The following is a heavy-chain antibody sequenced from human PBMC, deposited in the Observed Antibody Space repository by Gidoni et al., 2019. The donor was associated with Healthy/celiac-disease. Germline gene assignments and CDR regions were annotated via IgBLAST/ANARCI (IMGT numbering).Heavy chain of an antibody. CDR2: IYTSGST. D-gene: IGHD3-22*01. V-gene: IGHV4-4*07. CDR1: GGSISRYY. J-gene: IGHJ5*02. CDR3: ARDRSYYDSSGYYYEET. Sequence: QVQLQESGPGLVKPSETLSLTCTVSGGSISRYYWSWIRQPAGKGLEWIGRIYTSGSTNYNPSLKSRVTMSVDTSKNQFSLKLSSVTAADTAVYYCARDRSYYDSSGYYYEETWGQGTLVTVSS.